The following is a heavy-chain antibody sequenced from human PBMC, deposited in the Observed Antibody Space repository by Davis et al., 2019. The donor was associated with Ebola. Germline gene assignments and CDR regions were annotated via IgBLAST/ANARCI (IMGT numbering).Heavy chain of an antibody. V-gene: IGHV3-23*01. D-gene: IGHD1-26*01. CDR2: ISGDGDDT. CDR3: AKAVGKAAYYSTYMDV. J-gene: IGHJ6*03. CDR1: GFTFSTNA. Sequence: GESLKISCAASGFTFSTNAMTWVRQAPGKGLEWVSVISGDGDDTYYTDSVKGRFTISRDNFKNTLNLQMNSLGVEDTAVYYCAKAVGKAAYYSTYMDVWGKGTMVTVSS.